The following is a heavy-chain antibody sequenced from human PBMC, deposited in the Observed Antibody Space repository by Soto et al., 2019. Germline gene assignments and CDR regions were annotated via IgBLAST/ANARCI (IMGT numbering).Heavy chain of an antibody. J-gene: IGHJ4*02. CDR3: ARSWEVAARSAPNFDY. CDR2: INHSGGST. D-gene: IGHD6-6*01. V-gene: IGHV1-46*01. CDR1: GYTFTSYY. Sequence: QVQLVQSGAEVKKPGASVKVSCKASGYTFTSYYMHWVRQAPGQGLEWMGIINHSGGSTSYAQKFQGRATMTRDTSTSTVYMELSSLRSEDTAVYYCARSWEVAARSAPNFDYWGQGTLVTVSS.